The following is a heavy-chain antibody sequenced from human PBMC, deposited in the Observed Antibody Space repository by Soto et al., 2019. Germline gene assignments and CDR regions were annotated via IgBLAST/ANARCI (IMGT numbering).Heavy chain of an antibody. D-gene: IGHD7-27*01. V-gene: IGHV4-31*03. Sequence: QVQLQESGPGLVKPSQTLSLTCTVSGGSISSGGYYWSWIRQHPAKGLEWIGHFYYSGSTYYNPSLKIRVTMSVDTSKNQSSLKLSSVTAADTAMYYCARVWGMTPDYWGQGTLVTVSS. CDR3: ARVWGMTPDY. J-gene: IGHJ4*02. CDR2: FYYSGST. CDR1: GGSISSGGYY.